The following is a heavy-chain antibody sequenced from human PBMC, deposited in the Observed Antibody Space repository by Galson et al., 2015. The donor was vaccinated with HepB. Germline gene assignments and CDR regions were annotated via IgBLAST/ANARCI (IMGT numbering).Heavy chain of an antibody. CDR2: IYYSGST. J-gene: IGHJ4*02. CDR3: ARAYSNYVGYYFDY. Sequence: TLSLTCTVSGGSINSGGYYWRWIRQHPGKGLEWIGYIYYSGSTYSNPSLTSRVAMSVDTSKTQFSLKLSSVTAADTAVYFCARAYSNYVGYYFDYWGQGTLGTVSS. CDR1: GGSINSGGYY. D-gene: IGHD4-11*01. V-gene: IGHV4-31*03.